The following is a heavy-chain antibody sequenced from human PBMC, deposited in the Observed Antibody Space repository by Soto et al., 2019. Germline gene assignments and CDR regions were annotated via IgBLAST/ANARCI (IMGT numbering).Heavy chain of an antibody. Sequence: PGGSLRLSCAASGFTFSNYGMSWVRQAPGKGLEWVSSITSESSYIYYADSLKGRFTISRDNAKNSLYLQMNSLRAEDTAVYYCARVDGYTYPNDYWCQGTLVTVSS. D-gene: IGHD5-12*01. CDR3: ARVDGYTYPNDY. CDR1: GFTFSNYG. CDR2: ITSESSYI. J-gene: IGHJ4*02. V-gene: IGHV3-21*01.